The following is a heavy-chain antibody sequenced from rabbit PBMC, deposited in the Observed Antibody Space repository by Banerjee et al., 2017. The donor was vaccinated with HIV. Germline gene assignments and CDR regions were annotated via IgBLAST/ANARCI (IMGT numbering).Heavy chain of an antibody. CDR3: ARDTGAYNDFSL. V-gene: IGHV1S43*01. Sequence: QQQLEESGGGLVKPGGSLKLTCKASGLDFSSSYWICWVRQAPGKGLEWIGCIYSSNGDKWYASWVNGRFSISRSTSLTTVDLKMTSLAAADTATYFCARDTGAYNDFSLWGPGTLVTVS. CDR1: GLDFSSSYW. J-gene: IGHJ4*01. CDR2: IYSSNGDK. D-gene: IGHD4-1*01.